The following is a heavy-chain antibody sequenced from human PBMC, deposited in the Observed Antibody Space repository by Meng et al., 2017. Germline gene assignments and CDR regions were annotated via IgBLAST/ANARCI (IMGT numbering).Heavy chain of an antibody. J-gene: IGHJ6*02. CDR1: GGTFSSYA. Sequence: SVKVSCKASGGTFSSYAISWVRQAPGQGLEWMGGIIPIFGTANYAQKFQGRVTITADKSTSTAYMELSSLRSEDTAVYYCARGTTAGYYYGMEVWGRGTMVTVSS. D-gene: IGHD4-17*01. V-gene: IGHV1-69*06. CDR3: ARGTTAGYYYGMEV. CDR2: IIPIFGTA.